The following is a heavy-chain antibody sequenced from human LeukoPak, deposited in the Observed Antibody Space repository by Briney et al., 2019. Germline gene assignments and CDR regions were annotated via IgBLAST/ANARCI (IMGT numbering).Heavy chain of an antibody. J-gene: IGHJ3*02. CDR1: GFTVSSNY. CDR3: AKDLGAVAGTPDAFDI. Sequence: PGGSLRLSCAASGFTVSSNYMSWVRQAPGKGLEWVSVIYSGGSTYYADSVKGRFTISRDNSKNTLYLQMNSLRAEDTAVYYCAKDLGAVAGTPDAFDIWGQGTMVTVSS. CDR2: IYSGGST. D-gene: IGHD6-19*01. V-gene: IGHV3-53*01.